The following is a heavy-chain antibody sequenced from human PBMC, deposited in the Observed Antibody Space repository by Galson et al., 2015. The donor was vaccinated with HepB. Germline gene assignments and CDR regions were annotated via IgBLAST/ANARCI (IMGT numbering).Heavy chain of an antibody. V-gene: IGHV1-8*01. CDR1: GYTFSNFD. J-gene: IGHJ4*02. CDR2: MNPNSANT. CDR3: ASLPLYDSPNHPD. Sequence: SVKVSCKASGYTFSNFDINWVRQATGQGLEWMGWMNPNSANTAYAQKFQGRVAMTRDASISTAYMELSGLRSDDTAVYYCASLPLYDSPNHPDWGQGTLVTVSS. D-gene: IGHD3-22*01.